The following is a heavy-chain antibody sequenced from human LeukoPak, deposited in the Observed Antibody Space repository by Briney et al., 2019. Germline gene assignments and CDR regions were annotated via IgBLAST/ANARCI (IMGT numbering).Heavy chain of an antibody. V-gene: IGHV3-74*01. CDR3: ARDLSYGLGY. Sequence: GGSLRLSCAASGFTFSSYWMHWVRQAPGKGLVWVSRINGDGSSISYADSVKGRFTISRDNAKNTLYLQMNSLRAEDTAVYHCARDLSYGLGYWGQGTLVTVSS. D-gene: IGHD3-16*01. CDR2: INGDGSSI. CDR1: GFTFSSYW. J-gene: IGHJ4*02.